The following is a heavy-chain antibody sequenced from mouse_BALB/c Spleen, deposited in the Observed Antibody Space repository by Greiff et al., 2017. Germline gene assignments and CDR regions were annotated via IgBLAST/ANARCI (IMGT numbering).Heavy chain of an antibody. CDR3: ARAPSDY. Sequence: EVNLVESGGGLVQPGGSLRLSCATSGFTFTDYYMSWVRQPPGKALEWLGFIRNKANGYTTEYSASVKGRFTISRDNSQSILYLQMNTLRAEDSATYYCARAPSDYWGEGTTLTVSS. CDR1: GFTFTDYY. V-gene: IGHV7-3*02. J-gene: IGHJ2*01. CDR2: IRNKANGYTT.